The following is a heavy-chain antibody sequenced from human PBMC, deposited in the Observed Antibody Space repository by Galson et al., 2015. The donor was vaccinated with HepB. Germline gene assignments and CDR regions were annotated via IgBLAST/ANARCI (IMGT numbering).Heavy chain of an antibody. CDR3: VRDITAPGSTYYFDY. V-gene: IGHV3-7*01. D-gene: IGHD6-13*01. CDR1: GFTFSGHW. J-gene: IGHJ4*02. CDR2: IKHDGSEE. Sequence: SLRLSCAASGFTFSGHWMSWVRQGPGKGLEWVANIKHDGSEEYYVDSVKGRFTIFRDNAKNSLFPQMNSLRAEDTAVYYCVRDITAPGSTYYFDYWGQGTLLTVSS.